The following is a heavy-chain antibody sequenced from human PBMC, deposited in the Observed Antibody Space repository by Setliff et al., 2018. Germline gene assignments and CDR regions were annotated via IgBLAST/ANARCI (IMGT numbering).Heavy chain of an antibody. Sequence: PGGSLRLSCAASGFAFSDYYMHWVRQAPGKGLVWVSRINGDRSIIGYADSVKGRFTISRDNPKNTLYLQMNSLKSDDTALYYCIVGATRDAFDVWGPGTMVTVSS. CDR1: GFAFSDYY. CDR2: INGDRSII. CDR3: IVGATRDAFDV. J-gene: IGHJ3*01. V-gene: IGHV3-74*01. D-gene: IGHD1-26*01.